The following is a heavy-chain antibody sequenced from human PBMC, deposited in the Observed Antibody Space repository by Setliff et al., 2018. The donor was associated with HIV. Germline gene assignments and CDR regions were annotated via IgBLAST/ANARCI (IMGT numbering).Heavy chain of an antibody. CDR1: GGSFSGYN. V-gene: IGHV4-34*01. D-gene: IGHD6-13*01. CDR2: INHSGRI. J-gene: IGHJ6*03. Sequence: PSETLSLTCAVYGGSFSGYNWNWIRQPPGKGLEWIGEINHSGRIDHNPSLKSRVTISVDTSKNQFSLKLSSVTAADTSVYYCARGARLLAGYSDRWDYYYMGVWGKGTTVTVSS. CDR3: ARGARLLAGYSDRWDYYYMGV.